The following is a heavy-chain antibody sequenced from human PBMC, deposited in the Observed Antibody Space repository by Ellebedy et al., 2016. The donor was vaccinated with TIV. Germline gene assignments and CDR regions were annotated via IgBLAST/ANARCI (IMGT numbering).Heavy chain of an antibody. J-gene: IGHJ5*02. V-gene: IGHV1-46*01. Sequence: AASVKVSCKASGYTFTSDLIHWVRQAPGQGLEWMGIINPSGGGTGYAQKFQGRVTMTRDTSASTVYMELSSLRSDDTGVYYCARGAMALSWGQGTLVTVSS. D-gene: IGHD5-24*01. CDR2: INPSGGGT. CDR1: GYTFTSDL. CDR3: ARGAMALS.